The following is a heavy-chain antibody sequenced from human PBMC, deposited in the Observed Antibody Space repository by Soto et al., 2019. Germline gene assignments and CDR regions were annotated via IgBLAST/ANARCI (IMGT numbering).Heavy chain of an antibody. CDR2: MNPNSGNT. CDR3: ARESTGTTSMDV. V-gene: IGHV1-8*01. J-gene: IGHJ6*02. D-gene: IGHD1-1*01. Sequence: QVQLVQSGAEVKKPGASVKVSCKASGYTFTSYDINWVRQATGQGLEWMGWMNPNSGNTGYAQKFRGRVTMTRNTSISTAYMEPSTLRAGGTAVYYCARESTGTTSMDVWGQGTTVTVSS. CDR1: GYTFTSYD.